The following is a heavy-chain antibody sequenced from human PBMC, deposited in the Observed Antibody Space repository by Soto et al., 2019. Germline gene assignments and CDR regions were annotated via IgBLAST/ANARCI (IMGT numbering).Heavy chain of an antibody. CDR2: LSPSGGST. CDR3: ANSNLRFLEWLLLPSVDV. V-gene: IGHV1-46*01. CDR1: GYTFTSYY. Sequence: ASVKVSCKASGYTFTSYYMHWVRQAPGQGLEWMGILSPSGGSTTYAQKFQGRVTMTRDTSTSTFYMELNSLRAEDTAVYYCANSNLRFLEWLLLPSVDVWGQGTTVTVSS. D-gene: IGHD3-3*01. J-gene: IGHJ6*02.